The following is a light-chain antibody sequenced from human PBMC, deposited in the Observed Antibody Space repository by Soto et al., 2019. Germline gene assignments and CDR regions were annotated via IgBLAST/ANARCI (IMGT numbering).Light chain of an antibody. CDR3: AAWDVTLAGRV. V-gene: IGLV1-47*01. Sequence: QSVLTQPASASGTPGQRVIISCSGSHSNLGLSLVFWYQQLPGTAPRLLIYNTDQRPSGVPDRFSGSKSGTSASLAISGLRSEDEADYYCAAWDVTLAGRVFGGGTKLTVL. CDR1: HSNLGLSL. CDR2: NTD. J-gene: IGLJ2*01.